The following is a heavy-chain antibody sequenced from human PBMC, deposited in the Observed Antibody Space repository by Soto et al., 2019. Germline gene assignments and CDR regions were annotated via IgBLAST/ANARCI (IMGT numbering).Heavy chain of an antibody. Sequence: QVQLVQSGAEVKKPGASVKVSCKASGYTFTSYGISWVRQAPGQGLEWMGWTSAYNGNTNCAQKLQGRVTMTTDTSTSTAYMELRSLRSDDTAVYYCARRQWLVGGYYYGLDVWGQGTTVTVSS. CDR2: TSAYNGNT. D-gene: IGHD6-19*01. CDR1: GYTFTSYG. J-gene: IGHJ6*02. CDR3: ARRQWLVGGYYYGLDV. V-gene: IGHV1-18*01.